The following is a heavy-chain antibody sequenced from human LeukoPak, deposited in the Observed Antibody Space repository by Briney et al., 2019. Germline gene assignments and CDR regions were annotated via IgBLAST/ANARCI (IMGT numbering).Heavy chain of an antibody. CDR2: VNPSSGCT. D-gene: IGHD1-26*01. V-gene: IGHV1-46*01. Sequence: ASVKVSCKASGYTFTSYFMHWVRQAPGQGLEWMGVVNPSSGCTTYSQKFQGRVTMTRDTSTSTVYMDLSSLRSEDTAVYYCARAVGPRGGNWFDPWGQGTLVTVSS. CDR1: GYTFTSYF. J-gene: IGHJ5*02. CDR3: ARAVGPRGGNWFDP.